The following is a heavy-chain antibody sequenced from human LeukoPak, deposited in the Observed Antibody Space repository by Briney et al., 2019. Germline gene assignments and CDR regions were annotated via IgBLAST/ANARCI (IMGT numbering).Heavy chain of an antibody. V-gene: IGHV1-18*01. D-gene: IGHD2-21*01. CDR3: ARDRQCGY. J-gene: IGHJ4*02. CDR1: GYTFTSYG. CDR2: ISPYNGNT. Sequence: ASVKVSCKASGYTFTSYGISWVRQALGQGLEWMGWISPYNGNTNYAPKLQGRVTMTTDTATSTAYMELTSLTSDDTAVYYCARDRQCGYWGQGTLVTVSS.